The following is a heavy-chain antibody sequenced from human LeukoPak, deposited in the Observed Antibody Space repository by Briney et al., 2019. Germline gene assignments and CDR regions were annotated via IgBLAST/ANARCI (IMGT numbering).Heavy chain of an antibody. Sequence: NSSETLSLTCTVYGGSFSGYYWSWIRQPPGKGLEWIGEINHSGTTNYNPSLKSRVTISGDTSKNQFSLKLSSVTAADTAVYYCARQAPDILTGYLFDYWGQGTLVTVSS. V-gene: IGHV4-34*01. CDR1: GGSFSGYY. J-gene: IGHJ4*02. CDR2: INHSGTT. CDR3: ARQAPDILTGYLFDY. D-gene: IGHD3-9*01.